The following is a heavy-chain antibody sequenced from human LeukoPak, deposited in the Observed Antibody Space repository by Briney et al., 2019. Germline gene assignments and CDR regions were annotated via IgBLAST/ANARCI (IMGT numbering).Heavy chain of an antibody. Sequence: GGSLRLSCAASGFTFSSYAMSWVRQAPGKGLEWVSAISGSGDSRDYADSVKGRFTISRDNSKNTLYLQMNSLRAEDTAVYYCARKGGTRFDFWRGYGYWGQGTLVTVSS. CDR1: GFTFSSYA. CDR2: ISGSGDSR. D-gene: IGHD3-3*01. J-gene: IGHJ4*02. CDR3: ARKGGTRFDFWRGYGY. V-gene: IGHV3-23*01.